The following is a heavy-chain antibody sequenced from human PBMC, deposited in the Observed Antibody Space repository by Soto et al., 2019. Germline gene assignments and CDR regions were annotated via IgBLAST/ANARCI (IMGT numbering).Heavy chain of an antibody. CDR2: VYYSGGT. V-gene: IGHV4-59*11. Sequence: QVQLQESGPGLVKPSETLSLTCTVAGGSLTDHYWNWFRQSPGKGLHWIGYVYYSGGTNYNPSLQSRVTMSVDTSKNQFSLNLRSVTAADTAVYYCARGNDWKSSTFDIWGQGTMVSVSS. D-gene: IGHD2-21*01. CDR1: GGSLTDHY. J-gene: IGHJ3*02. CDR3: ARGNDWKSSTFDI.